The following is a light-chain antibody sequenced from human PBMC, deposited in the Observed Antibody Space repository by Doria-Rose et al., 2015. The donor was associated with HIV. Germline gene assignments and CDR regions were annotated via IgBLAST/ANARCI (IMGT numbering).Light chain of an antibody. CDR1: QSVRSN. CDR2: GAS. J-gene: IGKJ2*01. Sequence: TQSPATLSVSPGESATLSCRAGQSVRSNLAWYQQKPGQAPRLLIYGASTRATGIPARFSGSGSETEFTLTISSLQSEDFAVYYCQQYNNWPPYTLGQGTKLEIK. CDR3: QQYNNWPPYT. V-gene: IGKV3-15*01.